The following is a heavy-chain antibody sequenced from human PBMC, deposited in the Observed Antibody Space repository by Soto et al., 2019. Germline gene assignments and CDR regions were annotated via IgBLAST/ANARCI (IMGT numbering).Heavy chain of an antibody. CDR3: ARVFGFGGMDV. CDR1: GGSIIDYY. J-gene: IGHJ6*02. D-gene: IGHD3-10*01. CDR2: IYYSGTT. V-gene: IGHV4-59*12. Sequence: SETLSLTCTVSGGSIIDYYWSWIRQPPGKGLEWIGYIYYSGTTDYSPSLKSRVTISVDTSKNQFSLKLSSVTAADSAVYYCARVFGFGGMDVWGQGTTVTVSS.